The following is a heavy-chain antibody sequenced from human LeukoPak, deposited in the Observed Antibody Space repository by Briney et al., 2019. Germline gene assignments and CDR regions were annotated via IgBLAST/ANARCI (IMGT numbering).Heavy chain of an antibody. CDR1: GFTFRSYA. CDR3: ARGRSIFGVVTGDYFDY. Sequence: PGGSLRLSCAASGFTFRSYAMHWVRQAPGKGLEWEAIISYDGTNKYYADSVKGRFTISRDNSKNTLHVQMNSLRVEDTAVYYCARGRSIFGVVTGDYFDYWGQGTLVTVSS. CDR2: ISYDGTNK. V-gene: IGHV3-30*04. J-gene: IGHJ4*02. D-gene: IGHD3-3*02.